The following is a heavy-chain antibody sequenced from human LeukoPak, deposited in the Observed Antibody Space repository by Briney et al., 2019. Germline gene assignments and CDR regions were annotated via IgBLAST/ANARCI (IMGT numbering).Heavy chain of an antibody. D-gene: IGHD1-1*01. V-gene: IGHV5-51*07. CDR2: IYPGDSDT. Sequence: GESLKISCKGSGYSFTSYWIGWVHQMPGKGLEWMGIIYPGDSDTRYSPSFQGQVTISADKSISTAYLQWSSLKASDTAMYYCARLLYNWNDPGAFDIWGQGKMVTVSS. CDR1: GYSFTSYW. J-gene: IGHJ3*02. CDR3: ARLLYNWNDPGAFDI.